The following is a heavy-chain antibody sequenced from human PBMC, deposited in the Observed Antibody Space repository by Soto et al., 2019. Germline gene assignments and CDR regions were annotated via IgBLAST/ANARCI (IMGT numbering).Heavy chain of an antibody. D-gene: IGHD2-21*01. Sequence: PGGSLRLSCVASGFNFSNYAMACVRQAPGKGLEWVSGISSNSEKTYYADSVKGRFTISRDNSKNTVYLQMNSLRAEDTALHYCAKGGDGTYYRHFDYWGQGILVTVSS. V-gene: IGHV3-23*01. CDR3: AKGGDGTYYRHFDY. J-gene: IGHJ4*02. CDR2: ISSNSEKT. CDR1: GFNFSNYA.